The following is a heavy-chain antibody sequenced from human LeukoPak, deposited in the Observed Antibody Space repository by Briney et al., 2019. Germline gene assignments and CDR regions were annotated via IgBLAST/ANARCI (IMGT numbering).Heavy chain of an antibody. CDR1: GFTFSSYA. CDR3: RRLASGPPDY. Sequence: GGSLRLSCAASGFTFSSYAMHWVRQAPGKGLEWVAVISYDGNEKYYADSVKGRFTISSANSKTTLYLQMNSRRVEDTALYYCRRLASGPPDYWGQGTLVTVSS. D-gene: IGHD6-25*01. V-gene: IGHV3-30-3*01. J-gene: IGHJ4*02. CDR2: ISYDGNEK.